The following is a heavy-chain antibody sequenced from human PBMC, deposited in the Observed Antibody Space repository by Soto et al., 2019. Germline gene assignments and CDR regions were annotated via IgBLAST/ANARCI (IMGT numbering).Heavy chain of an antibody. CDR2: IYSGGST. V-gene: IGHV3-53*01. D-gene: IGHD6-19*01. CDR1: GFTVSSNY. J-gene: IGHJ6*02. Sequence: EVQLVESGGGLIQPGGSLRLSCAASGFTVSSNYMSWVRQAPGKGLEWVSVIYSGGSTYYAGSVKGRFTISSDNSKNKLYLQMNSLRAEDTAVYYCARHYSSGWYGLDYYYYYGMDVWGQGTTVTVSS. CDR3: ARHYSSGWYGLDYYYYYGMDV.